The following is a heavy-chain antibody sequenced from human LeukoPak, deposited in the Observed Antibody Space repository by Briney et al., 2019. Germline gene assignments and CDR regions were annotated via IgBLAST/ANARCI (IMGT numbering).Heavy chain of an antibody. CDR2: IYHSGST. CDR3: ARESGIAVAGTFWFDP. J-gene: IGHJ5*02. Sequence: PSETLSLTCTVSGYSISSGYYWGWIRPPPGKGLEWIGSIYHSGSTYYNPSLKSRVTISVDTSKNQFSLKLSSVTAADTAVYYCARESGIAVAGTFWFDPWGQGTLVTVSS. D-gene: IGHD6-19*01. CDR1: GYSISSGYY. V-gene: IGHV4-38-2*02.